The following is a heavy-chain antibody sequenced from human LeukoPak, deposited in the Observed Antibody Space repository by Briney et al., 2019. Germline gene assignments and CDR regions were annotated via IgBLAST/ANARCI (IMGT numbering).Heavy chain of an antibody. V-gene: IGHV1-18*01. J-gene: IGHJ6*02. D-gene: IGHD3-9*01. CDR1: GYTFTSYG. CDR2: ISAYNGNT. CDR3: ARDSHYDLLTGYSDYFYGMDV. Sequence: GASVKVSCKASGYTFTSYGISWVRQAPGQGLEWMGWISAYNGNTNYAQKLQGRVTMTTDTSTSTAYMELRSLRSDDTAVYYCARDSHYDLLTGYSDYFYGMDVWGQGTTVTVSS.